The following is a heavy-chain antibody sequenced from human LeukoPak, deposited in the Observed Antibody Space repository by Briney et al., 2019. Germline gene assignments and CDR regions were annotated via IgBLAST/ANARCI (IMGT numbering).Heavy chain of an antibody. CDR1: GFTFSSYA. V-gene: IGHV4-34*01. Sequence: PGGSLRLSCAASGFTFSSYAMSWIRQTPGTGLEWIGDINHGGTTNYNPPLKSRVTISVDTSKNHYSLKMNSVTAADTAIYYCARVQSSWGGRYFDWLPAFDIWGQGAVVTVSS. CDR2: INHGGTT. J-gene: IGHJ3*02. CDR3: ARVQSSWGGRYFDWLPAFDI. D-gene: IGHD3-9*01.